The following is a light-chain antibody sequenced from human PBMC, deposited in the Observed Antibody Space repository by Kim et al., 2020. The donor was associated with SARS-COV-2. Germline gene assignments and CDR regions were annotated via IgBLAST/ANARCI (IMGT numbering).Light chain of an antibody. V-gene: IGLV3-1*01. CDR3: QAWDSSTEV. J-gene: IGLJ1*01. Sequence: VSPGQTASITCSGDKVGDKYACWYQQKPGPSPVLVIYQDSKRPSGIPERFSGSNSGNTATLTISGTQAMDEADYYCQAWDSSTEVFGTGTKVT. CDR1: KVGDKY. CDR2: QDS.